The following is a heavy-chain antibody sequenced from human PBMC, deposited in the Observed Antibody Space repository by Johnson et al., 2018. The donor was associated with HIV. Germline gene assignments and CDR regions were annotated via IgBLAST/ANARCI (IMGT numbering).Heavy chain of an antibody. V-gene: IGHV3-33*05. CDR2: ISYDGSEK. D-gene: IGHD1-26*01. CDR3: TTDLEWELLHDAFDI. Sequence: QVLLVESGGGVVQPGRSLRLSCAASGFTFSSYDMHWVRQAPGKGMDWVAFISYDGSEKYYVDSVTGRFTISRDNAKNSLYLKMNSLRAEDTAVYYCTTDLEWELLHDAFDIWGQGTMVTVSS. CDR1: GFTFSSYD. J-gene: IGHJ3*02.